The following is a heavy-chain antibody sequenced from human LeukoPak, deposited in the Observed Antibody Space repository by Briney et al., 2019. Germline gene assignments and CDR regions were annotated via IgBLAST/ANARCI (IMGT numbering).Heavy chain of an antibody. CDR2: IYTSGST. D-gene: IGHD3-22*01. V-gene: IGHV4-61*02. Sequence: SETLSLTCTVSGGSISSGSYYWRWIRQPAGKGLEWIGRIYTSGSTNYNPSLKSRVTISVDTSKNQFSLKLSSVTAADTAVYYCAREVKGYYDSSGSENFDYWGQGTPVTVSS. CDR3: AREVKGYYDSSGSENFDY. J-gene: IGHJ4*02. CDR1: GGSISSGSYY.